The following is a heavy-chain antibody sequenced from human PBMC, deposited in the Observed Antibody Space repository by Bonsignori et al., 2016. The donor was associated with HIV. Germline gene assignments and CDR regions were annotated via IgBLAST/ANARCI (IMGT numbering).Heavy chain of an antibody. CDR3: ARGRGSTLDY. J-gene: IGHJ4*02. V-gene: IGHV3-30-3*01. Sequence: WIRQPPGKGLEWVAVISYDGSNKYYADSVKGRFTISRDNSKNTLYLQMNSLRAEDTAVYYCARGRGSTLDYWGQGTLVTVSS. D-gene: IGHD3-16*01. CDR2: ISYDGSNK.